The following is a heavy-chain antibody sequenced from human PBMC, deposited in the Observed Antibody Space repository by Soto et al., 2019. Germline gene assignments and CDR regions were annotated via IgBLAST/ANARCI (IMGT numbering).Heavy chain of an antibody. V-gene: IGHV3-30-3*01. CDR1: GFNFNSYA. Sequence: GGSLRLSCAASGFNFNSYAMHWVRQAPGEGLEWVAVISYDGNNKYYADSVRGRFTISRDNSKNTLYLQMNSLRTEDTGVYYCASSSGSGYQNFFDPWGQGSLVTVSS. D-gene: IGHD3-22*01. CDR2: ISYDGNNK. J-gene: IGHJ5*02. CDR3: ASSSGSGYQNFFDP.